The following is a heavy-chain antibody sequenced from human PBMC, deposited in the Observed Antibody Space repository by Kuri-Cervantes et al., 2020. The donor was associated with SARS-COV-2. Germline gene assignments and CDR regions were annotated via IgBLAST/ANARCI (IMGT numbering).Heavy chain of an antibody. J-gene: IGHJ6*02. Sequence: GGSLRLSCAASGFTFSSYAMSWVRQAPGEGLEWVSAISGSGGSTYYADSVKGRFTISRDNSKNTLYLQMNSLRAEDTAVYYCARDGVGSGWYGNYYYGMDVWGQGTTVTVAS. V-gene: IGHV3-23*01. D-gene: IGHD6-19*01. CDR2: ISGSGGST. CDR3: ARDGVGSGWYGNYYYGMDV. CDR1: GFTFSSYA.